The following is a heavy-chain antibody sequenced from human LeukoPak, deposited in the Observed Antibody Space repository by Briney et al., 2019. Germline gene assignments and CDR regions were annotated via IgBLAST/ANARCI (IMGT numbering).Heavy chain of an antibody. D-gene: IGHD3-10*01. J-gene: IGHJ4*02. CDR1: GFTFSSYT. CDR2: ISRSSSYI. Sequence: GGSLRLSCAASGFTFSSYTMNWVRQAPGKGLEWVSSISRSSSYIYYADSVKGRFTISRANAKNSLYLQMHTLRAEDTAVYYCARGSTVVRGVSPAGDYWGQGTLVTVSS. V-gene: IGHV3-21*01. CDR3: ARGSTVVRGVSPAGDY.